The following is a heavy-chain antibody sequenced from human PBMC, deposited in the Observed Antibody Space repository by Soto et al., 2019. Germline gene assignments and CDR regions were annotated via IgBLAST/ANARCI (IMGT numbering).Heavy chain of an antibody. CDR2: IWYDGSNK. Sequence: QVQLVESGGGVVQPGRSLRLSCAASGFTFSSYGMHWVRQAPGKGLEWVAVIWYDGSNKYYADSVKGRFTISRDNSKNTLYLQMNSLRAEDTAVYYCARDMGARETQVYYDSSGSTSTDYWGQGTLVTVSS. CDR3: ARDMGARETQVYYDSSGSTSTDY. D-gene: IGHD3-22*01. CDR1: GFTFSSYG. V-gene: IGHV3-33*01. J-gene: IGHJ4*02.